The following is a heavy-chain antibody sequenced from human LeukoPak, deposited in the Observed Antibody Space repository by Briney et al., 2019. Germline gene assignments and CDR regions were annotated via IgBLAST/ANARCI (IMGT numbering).Heavy chain of an antibody. V-gene: IGHV5-51*01. Sequence: GESLKISCKDSGSNFVDYWFGWVLQVPGRGLEWMAVIFPGDSETTYSPSFQGQVSIPVDTSTNTAYLEWSSLKASDTAIYYCARQDLGDYGRNYFQSWGQGTLVIVSS. CDR2: IFPGDSET. CDR1: GSNFVDYW. CDR3: ARQDLGDYGRNYFQS. D-gene: IGHD4-17*01. J-gene: IGHJ4*02.